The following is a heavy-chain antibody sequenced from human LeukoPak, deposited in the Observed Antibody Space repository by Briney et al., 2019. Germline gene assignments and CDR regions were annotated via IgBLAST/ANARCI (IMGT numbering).Heavy chain of an antibody. CDR1: GFTFSTYW. J-gene: IGHJ6*04. D-gene: IGHD3-10*02. CDR2: ISSDGANA. CDR3: AELGITMIGGV. V-gene: IGHV3-74*01. Sequence: PGGSLRLSCAASGFTFSTYWMHWVRQVPGKGLVWVSRISSDGANANYADSVKGRFTISRDNAKNSLYLQMNSLRAEDTAVYYCAELGITMIGGVWGKGTTVTISS.